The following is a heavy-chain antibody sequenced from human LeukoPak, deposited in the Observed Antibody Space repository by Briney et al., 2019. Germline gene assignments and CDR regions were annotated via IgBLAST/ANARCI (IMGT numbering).Heavy chain of an antibody. CDR3: ARGSDFSTYYYGSGSSLTGY. D-gene: IGHD3-10*01. V-gene: IGHV3-30*02. J-gene: IGHJ4*02. CDR1: GFTFSSYG. Sequence: PGGSLRLSCAASGFTFSSYGMHWVRQAPGKGLEWVAFIRYDGSNKYYADSVKGRFTISRDNSKNTLYLQMNSLRAEDTAVYYCARGSDFSTYYYGSGSSLTGYWGQGTLVTVSS. CDR2: IRYDGSNK.